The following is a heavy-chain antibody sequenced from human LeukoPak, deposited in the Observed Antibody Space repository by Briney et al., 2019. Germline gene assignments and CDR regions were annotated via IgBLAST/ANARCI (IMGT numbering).Heavy chain of an antibody. CDR1: GGTFSSYA. D-gene: IGHD1-26*01. CDR2: IIPIFGTA. V-gene: IGHV1-69*06. J-gene: IGHJ6*03. CDR3: ARVLGRRNYYYYMDV. Sequence: ASVKVSCKASGGTFSSYAISWVRQAPGQGLEWMGGIIPIFGTANYAQEFQGRVTITADKSTSTAYMELSSLRSEDTAVYYCARVLGRRNYYYYMDVWGKGTTVIVSS.